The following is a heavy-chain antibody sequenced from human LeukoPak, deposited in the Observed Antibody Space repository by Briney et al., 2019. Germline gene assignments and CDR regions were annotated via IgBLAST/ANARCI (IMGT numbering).Heavy chain of an antibody. D-gene: IGHD1-7*01. CDR2: IIPIFGTA. J-gene: IGHJ3*02. V-gene: IGHV1-69*05. CDR3: ARRNWNYNDAFDI. Sequence: SVKVSCKASGGTFSSYAISWVRQAPGQGLEWMGGIIPIFGTANYAQKFQGRVTITTDESTSTAYMELSSLRSEDTAVYYCARRNWNYNDAFDIWGQGTMATVSS. CDR1: GGTFSSYA.